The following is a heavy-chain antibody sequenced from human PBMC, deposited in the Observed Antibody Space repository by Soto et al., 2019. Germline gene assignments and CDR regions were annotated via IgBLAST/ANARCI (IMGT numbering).Heavy chain of an antibody. D-gene: IGHD3-16*01. V-gene: IGHV3-48*02. J-gene: IGHJ4*02. CDR3: SRDTSHGVTIGGLDS. CDR2: ITDGLTK. Sequence: QATGKGLEWVAHITDGLTKHYADFVQGRFIISRHNANNSLYLELTDLRDDDTAVYYCSRDTSHGVTIGGLDSWGQGTLVTVSS.